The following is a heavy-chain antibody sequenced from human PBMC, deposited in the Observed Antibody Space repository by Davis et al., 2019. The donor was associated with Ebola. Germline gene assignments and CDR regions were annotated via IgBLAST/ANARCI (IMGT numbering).Heavy chain of an antibody. J-gene: IGHJ5*02. CDR2: IGWNSGNI. CDR3: ARGGYDILTGYLIPGWFDP. V-gene: IGHV3-9*01. D-gene: IGHD3-9*01. CDR1: GFTFSTYA. Sequence: SLKISCAASGFTFSTYAMEWVRQAPGKGLEWVSGIGWNSGNIGYAGSVKGRFTISRDNAKNSLYLQMNSLRAEDTAVYYCARGGYDILTGYLIPGWFDPWGQGTLVTVSS.